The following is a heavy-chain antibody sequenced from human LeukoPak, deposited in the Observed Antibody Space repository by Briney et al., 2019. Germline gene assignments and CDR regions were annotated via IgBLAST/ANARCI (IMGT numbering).Heavy chain of an antibody. V-gene: IGHV3-21*01. J-gene: IGHJ4*02. CDR1: GLSFSSFA. CDR3: ARETGSWSFDY. D-gene: IGHD6-13*01. CDR2: IRGNGET. Sequence: GGSLRLSCAASGLSFSSFAMSWVRQGPARGLEWVSSIRGNGETFYADSVKGRFTISRDNAKNSLYLQMNSLRAEDTAVYYCARETGSWSFDYWGQGTLVTVSS.